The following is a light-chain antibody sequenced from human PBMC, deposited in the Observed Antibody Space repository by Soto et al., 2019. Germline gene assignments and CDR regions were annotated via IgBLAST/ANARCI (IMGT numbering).Light chain of an antibody. V-gene: IGLV1-44*01. CDR2: NND. Sequence: QSVLTQPPSASRTPGQRVTISCSGSSSNIGANPINWYQQLPGTAPKLLIYNNDQRPSGVPDRFSASKSGTSASLAISGLQSEDEADYYCEAWDDSLYGAVLGGGTKVTVL. CDR1: SSNIGANP. CDR3: EAWDDSLYGAV. J-gene: IGLJ2*01.